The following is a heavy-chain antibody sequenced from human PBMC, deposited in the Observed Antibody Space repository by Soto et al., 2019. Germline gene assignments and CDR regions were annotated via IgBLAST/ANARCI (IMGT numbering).Heavy chain of an antibody. Sequence: PSETLSLTCAVSGGSISSGGYSWSWIRQPPGKGLEWIGYIYHGGSTYYSPSLRGRATISVDKSNNQFSLRLRSVTAADTAVYYCASLPPRIVVSLLPIPTWGQGILVTVSS. J-gene: IGHJ5*02. V-gene: IGHV4-30-2*01. CDR2: IYHGGST. D-gene: IGHD2-21*01. CDR1: GGSISSGGYS. CDR3: ASLPPRIVVSLLPIPT.